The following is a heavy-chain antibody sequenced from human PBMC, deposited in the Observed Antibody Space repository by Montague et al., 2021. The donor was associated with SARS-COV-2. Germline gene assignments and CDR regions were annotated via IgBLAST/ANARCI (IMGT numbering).Heavy chain of an antibody. Sequence: SETLSLTCTVSGDSISNSNWWTWVRQSPGRGLEWIWVIFRSGDSNYNPSLKSRVTMSVDMSRNQFSLSLSNVTAADTAIYYCVRGGTMTVVVFDYWGQGTLVTVSS. CDR1: GDSISNSNW. D-gene: IGHD3-22*01. V-gene: IGHV4-4*02. CDR3: VRGGTMTVVVFDY. J-gene: IGHJ4*02. CDR2: IFRSGDS.